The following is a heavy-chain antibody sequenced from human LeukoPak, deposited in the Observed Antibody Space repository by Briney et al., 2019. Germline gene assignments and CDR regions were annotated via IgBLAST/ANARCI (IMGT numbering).Heavy chain of an antibody. Sequence: PGGSLRLSCAASGFTFSTYDMHWVRQPTGKGLEWVSAIGTAGDTYYPVSVKGRFTISRENAKNSLYLQMNSLRAGDTAVYYCARAGIYGGYSRWFFDLWGRGTLVTVSS. CDR1: GFTFSTYD. J-gene: IGHJ2*01. CDR3: ARAGIYGGYSRWFFDL. CDR2: IGTAGDT. V-gene: IGHV3-13*04. D-gene: IGHD4-23*01.